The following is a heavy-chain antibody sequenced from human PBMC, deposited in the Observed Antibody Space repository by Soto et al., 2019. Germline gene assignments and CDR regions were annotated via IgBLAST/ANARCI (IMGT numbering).Heavy chain of an antibody. CDR2: INSDGSVS. CDR1: GFTFSHYW. D-gene: IGHD2-15*01. Sequence: EVQLVESGGGLVQPGGSLRLSCAASGFTFSHYWMYWVRQAPGKGLVWVSRINSDGSVSGYADSVKGRLTISRDNVKNTLYLQMDSLRAEYTAVYYCARGDCVGGTCYSLAGSFYYYMDVWGKGTTVTVFS. CDR3: ARGDCVGGTCYSLAGSFYYYMDV. V-gene: IGHV3-74*01. J-gene: IGHJ6*03.